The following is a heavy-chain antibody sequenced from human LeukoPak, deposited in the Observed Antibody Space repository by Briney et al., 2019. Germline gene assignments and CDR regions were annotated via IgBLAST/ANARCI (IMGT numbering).Heavy chain of an antibody. CDR1: GYTFTSYD. Sequence: ASVKVSCKASGYTFTSYDINWVRQATGQGLEWMGWMNPNSGNTGYAQKFQGRVTMTRNTSISTAYMELRSLRSDDTAVYYCARKLGYCSGGSCHGGWFDPWGQGTLVTVSS. CDR2: MNPNSGNT. D-gene: IGHD2-15*01. V-gene: IGHV1-8*01. J-gene: IGHJ5*02. CDR3: ARKLGYCSGGSCHGGWFDP.